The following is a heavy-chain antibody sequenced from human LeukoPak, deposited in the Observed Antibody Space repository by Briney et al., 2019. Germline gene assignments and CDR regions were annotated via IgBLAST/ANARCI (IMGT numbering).Heavy chain of an antibody. Sequence: SETLSLTCAVSGGSISSSGYYWGWIRQPPGKGLEWIGSIYFSGSTYFNPSLKSRVTISEDTSKNQFSLKLRSVTAADTAVYYCARMTTVTTGIDYWGQGTLVTVSS. V-gene: IGHV4-39*07. D-gene: IGHD4-17*01. CDR3: ARMTTVTTGIDY. CDR2: IYFSGST. J-gene: IGHJ4*02. CDR1: GGSISSSGYY.